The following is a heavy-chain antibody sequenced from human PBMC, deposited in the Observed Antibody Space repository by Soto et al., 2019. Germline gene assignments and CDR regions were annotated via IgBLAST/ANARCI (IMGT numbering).Heavy chain of an antibody. CDR3: ARLSRDSGYDWDYYYYYYMDV. CDR1: GGSISSYY. D-gene: IGHD5-12*01. V-gene: IGHV4-59*08. Sequence: SETLSLTCTVSGGSISSYYWSWIRQPPGKGLEWIGYIYYSGSTNYNPSLKSRVTISVDTSKNQFSLKLSSVTAADTAVYYCARLSRDSGYDWDYYYYYYMDVWGKGTTVTVSS. CDR2: IYYSGST. J-gene: IGHJ6*03.